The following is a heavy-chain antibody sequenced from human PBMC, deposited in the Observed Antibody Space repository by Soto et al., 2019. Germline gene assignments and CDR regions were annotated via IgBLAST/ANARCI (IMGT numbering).Heavy chain of an antibody. V-gene: IGHV1-69*02. J-gene: IGHJ3*02. D-gene: IGHD2-15*01. CDR1: GGTFSSYT. CDR3: GVVAAPLDAFGI. CDR2: IIPILGIA. Sequence: QVQLVQSGAEVKKPGSSVKVSCKASGGTFSSYTISWVRQAPGQRLEWMGRIIPILGIANYAQKFQGRVTITADKSTSTAYMELSSLRSEDTAVYYCGVVAAPLDAFGIWGQGTMVTVSS.